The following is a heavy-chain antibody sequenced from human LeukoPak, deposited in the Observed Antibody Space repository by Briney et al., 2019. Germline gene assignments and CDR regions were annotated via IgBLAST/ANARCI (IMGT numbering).Heavy chain of an antibody. D-gene: IGHD3-22*01. CDR1: GGSCSGYY. J-gene: IGHJ4*02. Sequence: SETLSLTCAVYGGSCSGYYWSWIRQPPGRGLEWIGEINHSGSTNYNPSLKSRVTISVDTSKNQFSLKLSSVTAADTAVYYCASAGGGYYHFDYWGQGTLVTVSS. CDR2: INHSGST. CDR3: ASAGGGYYHFDY. V-gene: IGHV4-34*01.